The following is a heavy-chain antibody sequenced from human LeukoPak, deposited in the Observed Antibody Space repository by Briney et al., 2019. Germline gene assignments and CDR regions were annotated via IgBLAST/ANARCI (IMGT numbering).Heavy chain of an antibody. CDR3: ARGSVDWAVAFAY. CDR1: GYTFASNY. V-gene: IGHV1-46*01. CDR2: ISPSGGST. J-gene: IGHJ4*02. D-gene: IGHD6-19*01. Sequence: ASVKVSCKAFGYTFASNYMHWVRQAPGQGPEWMGVISPSGGSTTHAQKFQGRVTLTRDMSTSTDYLELSSLRSEDTAVYYCARGSVDWAVAFAYWGQGTLVTVSS.